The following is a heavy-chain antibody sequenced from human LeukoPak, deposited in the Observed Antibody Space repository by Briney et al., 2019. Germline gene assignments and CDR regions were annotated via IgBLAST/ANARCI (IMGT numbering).Heavy chain of an antibody. CDR3: ASRFDFWSGSTYYYYGMDV. D-gene: IGHD3-3*01. CDR1: GGSISKNNYY. CDR2: IYYSGST. J-gene: IGHJ6*02. Sequence: SETLPLTCTVSGGSISKNNYYWGWIRQPPGKGLEWIGSIYYSGSTYYNPSLKSRVTISVDSSKNHFSLKLTSVTAADTAVYYCASRFDFWSGSTYYYYGMDVWGQGATVTVSS. V-gene: IGHV4-39*02.